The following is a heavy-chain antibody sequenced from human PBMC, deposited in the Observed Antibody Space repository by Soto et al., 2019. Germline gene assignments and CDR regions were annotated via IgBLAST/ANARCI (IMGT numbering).Heavy chain of an antibody. J-gene: IGHJ5*02. CDR2: IIPIFGTA. Sequence: QVQLVQSGAEVQKPGSSVKVSCKASGGTFSSYPISWVRQAPGQGLESMGGIIPIFGTANYAQKFQGRVTITADESTSTAYRELSSLRSEDTAVYYCARSTWPTIFGGQYNWFDPWGQGTLVTVSS. CDR1: GGTFSSYP. D-gene: IGHD3-9*01. CDR3: ARSTWPTIFGGQYNWFDP. V-gene: IGHV1-69*01.